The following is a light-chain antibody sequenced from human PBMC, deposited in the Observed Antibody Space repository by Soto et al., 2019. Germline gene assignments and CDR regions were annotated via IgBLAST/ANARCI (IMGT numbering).Light chain of an antibody. Sequence: DIQMTQSPSTLSVSVGDRVTITCRASQSISSWLAWYQQKPGKAPKSLIYKASSLESGVPSSFSGSGSGTEFTLTISSLQPDDFATYYCQQYSIYPITFGQGTRLEIK. J-gene: IGKJ5*01. V-gene: IGKV1-5*03. CDR1: QSISSW. CDR2: KAS. CDR3: QQYSIYPIT.